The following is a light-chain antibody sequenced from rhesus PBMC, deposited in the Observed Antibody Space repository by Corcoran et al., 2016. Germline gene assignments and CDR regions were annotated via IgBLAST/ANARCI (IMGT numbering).Light chain of an antibody. CDR2: AAS. V-gene: IGKV1-19*01. Sequence: DIQMTQSPSSLSASVVDKVTITCHASQGISSWLAWYQQKPGKAPQTLLYAASSLQRWVHSRFSGSGSGTAYTLTISSLQPEDFATYYCQQYDYLPFTFGPGTKLDIK. J-gene: IGKJ3*01. CDR3: QQYDYLPFT. CDR1: QGISSW.